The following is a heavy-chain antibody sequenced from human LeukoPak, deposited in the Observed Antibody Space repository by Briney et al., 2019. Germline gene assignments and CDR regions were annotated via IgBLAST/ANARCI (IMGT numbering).Heavy chain of an antibody. V-gene: IGHV4-59*08. Sequence: SETLSPTCSVSGGSISPYYWSWIRQPPGKGLEWIGYIYSSGSANYNPSLKSRVTISVDTSKNHFFLKLSSVTAADTAVYYCARMGGYSGYATHWGQGTLVTVSS. CDR2: IYSSGSA. J-gene: IGHJ4*02. CDR3: ARMGGYSGYATH. CDR1: GGSISPYY. D-gene: IGHD5-12*01.